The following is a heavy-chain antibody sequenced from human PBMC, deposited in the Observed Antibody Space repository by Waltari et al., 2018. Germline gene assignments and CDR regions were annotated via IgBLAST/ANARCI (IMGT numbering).Heavy chain of an antibody. V-gene: IGHV4-59*11. CDR2: IYYSGST. Sequence: QVQLQESGPGLVKPSETLSLTCTVSGGSISSHYWSWIRQPPGKGLEWIGYIYYSGSTNYNPSLKSRVTISVDTSMNQFSLKLSSVTAADTAVYYCARATGSMTYYYYGMDVWGQGTTVTVSS. J-gene: IGHJ6*02. CDR1: GGSISSHY. CDR3: ARATGSMTYYYYGMDV. D-gene: IGHD3-10*01.